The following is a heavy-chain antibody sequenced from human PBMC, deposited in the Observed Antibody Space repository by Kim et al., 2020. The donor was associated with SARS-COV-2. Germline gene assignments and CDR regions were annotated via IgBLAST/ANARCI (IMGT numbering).Heavy chain of an antibody. CDR1: GGSISSYY. Sequence: SETLSLTRTVSGGSISSYYWSWIRQPPGKGLEWIGYIYYSGSTNYNPSLKSRVTISVDTSKNQFSLKLSSVTAADTAVYYCARESRDYDYYYYYGMDVWGQGTTVTVSS. CDR3: ARESRDYDYYYYYGMDV. V-gene: IGHV4-59*01. D-gene: IGHD4-17*01. J-gene: IGHJ6*02. CDR2: IYYSGST.